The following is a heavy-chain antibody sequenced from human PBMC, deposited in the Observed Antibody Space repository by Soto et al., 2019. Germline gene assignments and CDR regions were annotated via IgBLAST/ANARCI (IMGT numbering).Heavy chain of an antibody. CDR2: ISGSGSST. D-gene: IGHD3-10*01. J-gene: IGHJ6*02. CDR1: GFTFSSYA. V-gene: IGHV3-23*01. CDR3: ATWALSMVRDSNYHEYYYGMDV. Sequence: EVQLLESGGGLVQPGGSLRLSCAASGFTFSSYAMNWVRQAPGKGLEWVSAISGSGSSTYYTDSVKGRFTISRDNSKNTLYLQMNSLRAEDTALYYCATWALSMVRDSNYHEYYYGMDVWGQGTTVTVSS.